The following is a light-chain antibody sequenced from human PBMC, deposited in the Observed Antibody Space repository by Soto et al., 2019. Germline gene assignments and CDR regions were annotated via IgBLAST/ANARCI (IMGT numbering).Light chain of an antibody. Sequence: EIVLTQSPATLSLSPGERATLSCRASQSVSNYLAWYQQKPGQATRLLIYDASNRATGIPARFSGSGSGTDFTLTISSLEPEDFAVYSCQQRRNWPLLTFGGGTKVEIK. V-gene: IGKV3-11*01. CDR1: QSVSNY. CDR3: QQRRNWPLLT. J-gene: IGKJ4*01. CDR2: DAS.